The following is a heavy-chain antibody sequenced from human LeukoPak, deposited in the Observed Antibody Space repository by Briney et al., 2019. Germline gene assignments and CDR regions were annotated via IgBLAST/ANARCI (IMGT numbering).Heavy chain of an antibody. V-gene: IGHV1-69*13. CDR3: ATIYCSSINCLSSYFDS. J-gene: IGHJ4*02. CDR2: IIPIFGTP. Sequence: SVKVSCKASGGTFNKYGINWVRQAPGQGLEWMGGIIPIFGTPDYAQKFQGRVTITADDSTSTAYLELSSLGSEDTAVYYCATIYCSSINCLSSYFDSWGQGTRVTVSS. CDR1: GGTFNKYG. D-gene: IGHD2-2*01.